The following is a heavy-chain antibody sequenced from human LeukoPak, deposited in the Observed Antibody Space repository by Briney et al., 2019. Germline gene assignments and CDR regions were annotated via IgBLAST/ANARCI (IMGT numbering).Heavy chain of an antibody. J-gene: IGHJ6*04. CDR3: AKDGRLAAAGMIGLVDV. D-gene: IGHD6-13*01. Sequence: PGGSLRLSCVASGFTFSSYAMSWVRQAPGKGLEWVSSISGSGGSTYYADSVKGRVTISRDNSKNTLYLQMNSLRAEDTAVYYCAKDGRLAAAGMIGLVDVWGKGTTVTVSS. CDR1: GFTFSSYA. V-gene: IGHV3-23*01. CDR2: ISGSGGST.